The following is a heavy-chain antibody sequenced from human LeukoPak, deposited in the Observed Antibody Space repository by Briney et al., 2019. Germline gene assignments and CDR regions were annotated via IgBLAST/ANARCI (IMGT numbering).Heavy chain of an antibody. CDR1: GFTFISYG. Sequence: GGYLRRSFAASGFTFISYGMHRDRPAPGKGLEGVAVISYDGSNKYYADPVKGRFTISRDNSKNTLYLQMNSLRAEDTAVYYCAKAGSGWYSPFDYWGQGTLVTVSS. D-gene: IGHD6-19*01. CDR2: ISYDGSNK. V-gene: IGHV3-30*18. CDR3: AKAGSGWYSPFDY. J-gene: IGHJ4*02.